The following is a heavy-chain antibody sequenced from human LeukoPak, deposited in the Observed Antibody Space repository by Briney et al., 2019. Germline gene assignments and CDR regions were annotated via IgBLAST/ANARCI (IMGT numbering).Heavy chain of an antibody. CDR1: GYTFTSYD. Sequence: ASVKVSCKASGYTFTSYDINWVRQAPGQGLEWMGWMNPNSGNTGYAQKFQGRVTMTRNTSISTAYMELSSLRSEDTAAYYCARDAYYDFWSGYYGSRGYYYYYYMGVWGKGTTVTVSS. CDR2: MNPNSGNT. V-gene: IGHV1-8*01. D-gene: IGHD3-3*01. CDR3: ARDAYYDFWSGYYGSRGYYYYYYMGV. J-gene: IGHJ6*03.